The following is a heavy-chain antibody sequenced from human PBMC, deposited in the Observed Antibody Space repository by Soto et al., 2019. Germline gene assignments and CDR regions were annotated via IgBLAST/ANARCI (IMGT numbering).Heavy chain of an antibody. V-gene: IGHV3-74*01. Sequence: GGSLRLSCAASGFTFSSYWMPWVRQTPGKGLVWVSRINSDGSSTSYADSVKGRFTISRDNAKNTLYLQMNSLRAEDTAVYYCARGATTNYYDFWSGPSGYYYYMDVWGKGTTVTVSS. D-gene: IGHD3-3*01. CDR1: GFTFSSYW. CDR2: INSDGSST. CDR3: ARGATTNYYDFWSGPSGYYYYMDV. J-gene: IGHJ6*03.